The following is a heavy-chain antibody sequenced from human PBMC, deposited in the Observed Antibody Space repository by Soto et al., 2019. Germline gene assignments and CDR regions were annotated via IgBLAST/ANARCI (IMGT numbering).Heavy chain of an antibody. D-gene: IGHD1-1*01. V-gene: IGHV4-31*03. CDR2: IYYSGST. CDR3: AGMTRGPAHY. Sequence: QVQLQESGPGLVKPSQTLSLTCTVSGGSISSGGYYWSWIRQHPGKGLEWIGYIYYSGSTYYNPSLKSGVTMSRYTSKSQFYLTLTSVTAAETAVYYCAGMTRGPAHYWGQGTVVTVSS. J-gene: IGHJ4*02. CDR1: GGSISSGGYY.